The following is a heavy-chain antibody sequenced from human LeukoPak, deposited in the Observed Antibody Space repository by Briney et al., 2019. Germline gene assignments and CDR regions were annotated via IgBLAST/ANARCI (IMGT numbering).Heavy chain of an antibody. CDR1: GFTFSDYC. D-gene: IGHD4-11*01. CDR3: ARYSNYYNWFDP. V-gene: IGHV3-11*04. CDR2: ISSSGSTI. Sequence: GGSLRLSCAASGFTFSDYCMSWIRQAPGKGLEWVSYISSSGSTIYYADSVKGRFTISRDNAKNSLYLQMNSLRAEDTAVYYCARYSNYYNWFDPWGQGTLVTVSS. J-gene: IGHJ5*02.